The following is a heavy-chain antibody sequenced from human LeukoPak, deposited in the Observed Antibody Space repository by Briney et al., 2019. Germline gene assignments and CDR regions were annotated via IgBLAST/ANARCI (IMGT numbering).Heavy chain of an antibody. J-gene: IGHJ4*02. V-gene: IGHV1-2*06. CDR2: INPNNGDT. CDR3: VREITRATTYFDS. Sequence: ASVKVSCKASGYTFTGYYTHWVRQAPGQGLEWMGRINPNNGDTNYAQKFPGRVTLTRDTSIGTAYMELSSLRSDDTAMYYCVREITRATTYFDSWGQGTLVTVSS. D-gene: IGHD1-26*01. CDR1: GYTFTGYY.